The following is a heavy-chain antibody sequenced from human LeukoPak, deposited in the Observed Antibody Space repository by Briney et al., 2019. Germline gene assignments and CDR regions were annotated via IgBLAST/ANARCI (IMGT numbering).Heavy chain of an antibody. CDR2: IYYIGNT. D-gene: IGHD2-15*01. Sequence: SETLSLTCTVSGGSISSYYWSWIRQPPGKGLEWIGYIYYIGNTNYNPSLKSRVTISVDTSKNQFSLKLSSVTAADTAVYYCARGYCSGGNCYYFDYWGQGTLVTVSS. CDR3: ARGYCSGGNCYYFDY. J-gene: IGHJ4*02. V-gene: IGHV4-59*01. CDR1: GGSISSYY.